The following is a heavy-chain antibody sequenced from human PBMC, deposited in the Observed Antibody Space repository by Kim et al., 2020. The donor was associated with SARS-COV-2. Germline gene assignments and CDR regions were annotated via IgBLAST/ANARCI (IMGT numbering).Heavy chain of an antibody. V-gene: IGHV3-11*05. CDR2: ISSSSSYT. D-gene: IGHD3-16*02. J-gene: IGHJ6*02. Sequence: GGSLRLSCAASGFTFSDYYMSWIRQAPGKGLEWVSYISSSSSYTNYADSVKGRFTISRDNAKNSLYLQMNSLRAEDTAVYYCARVGYDYVWGSYREYYYYYGMDVWGQGTTVTGSS. CDR3: ARVGYDYVWGSYREYYYYYGMDV. CDR1: GFTFSDYY.